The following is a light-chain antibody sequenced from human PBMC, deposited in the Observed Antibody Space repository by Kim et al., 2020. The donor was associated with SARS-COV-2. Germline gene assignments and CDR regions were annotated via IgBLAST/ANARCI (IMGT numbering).Light chain of an antibody. Sequence: LGPPVRITCPGDSPRRSFPNWYQQSPGQAPVVIIYGEKKRPSGSPDRFSGSRSGDTASLTITGAQAEDEGDYFCHSRDRTGDQIFGSGTKVTVL. J-gene: IGLJ6*01. V-gene: IGLV3-19*01. CDR2: GEK. CDR1: SPRRSF. CDR3: HSRDRTGDQI.